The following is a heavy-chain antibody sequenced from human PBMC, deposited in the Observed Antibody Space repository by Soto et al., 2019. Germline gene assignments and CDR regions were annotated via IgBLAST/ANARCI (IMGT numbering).Heavy chain of an antibody. J-gene: IGHJ6*02. CDR3: ARGGYRAYGMDV. CDR2: IYDSGST. CDR1: GPSISKYY. Sequence: SETLSLTCTVSGPSISKYYLSWTRQPPGKGLEWIGYIYDSGSTNYNPSLKSRVTISVDTSENQFSLKLSSVTAADTAVYYCARGGYRAYGMDVWGQGTTVTVSS. V-gene: IGHV4-59*01. D-gene: IGHD5-12*01.